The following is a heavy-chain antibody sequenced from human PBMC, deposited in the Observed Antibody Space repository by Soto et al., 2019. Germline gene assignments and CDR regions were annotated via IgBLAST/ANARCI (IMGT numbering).Heavy chain of an antibody. D-gene: IGHD1-7*01. J-gene: IGHJ3*02. Sequence: SETLSLTCTVSGGSISSYYWSWIRQPAGKGLEWIARIYTSGSTNYNPSLKSRVTMSVDTSKNQFSLKLSSVTAADTAVYYCARVGKLELQGGAFDIWGQGTMVTVSS. V-gene: IGHV4-4*07. CDR1: GGSISSYY. CDR2: IYTSGST. CDR3: ARVGKLELQGGAFDI.